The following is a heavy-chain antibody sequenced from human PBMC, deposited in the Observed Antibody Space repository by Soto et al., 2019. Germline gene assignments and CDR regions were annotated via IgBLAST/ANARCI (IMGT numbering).Heavy chain of an antibody. CDR1: GGSISSSSYY. D-gene: IGHD3-3*01. Sequence: PSETLSLTCTVSGGSISSSSYYWGWIRQPPGKGLEWIGSIYDGGNTYYNPSLKSRVTISVDTSKNQFSLRLNSVTAADTAVYYCATDLNYDTWSGDYYGMDVWGQGTTVTVSS. CDR2: IYDGGNT. J-gene: IGHJ6*02. CDR3: ATDLNYDTWSGDYYGMDV. V-gene: IGHV4-39*01.